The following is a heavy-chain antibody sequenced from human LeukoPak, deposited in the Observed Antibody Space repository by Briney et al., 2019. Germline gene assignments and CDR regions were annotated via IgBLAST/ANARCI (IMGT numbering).Heavy chain of an antibody. CDR1: GYTFTDYY. V-gene: IGHV1-69-2*01. Sequence: GASVKVSCKASGYTFTDYYMHWVQQAPGKGLEWMGRVDPEDGETIYAEKFQGRVTITADTSTDTAYMELSSLRSEDTAVYYCATVGRRYSSSPDGAFDIWGQGTMVTVSS. D-gene: IGHD6-13*01. CDR3: ATVGRRYSSSPDGAFDI. J-gene: IGHJ3*02. CDR2: VDPEDGET.